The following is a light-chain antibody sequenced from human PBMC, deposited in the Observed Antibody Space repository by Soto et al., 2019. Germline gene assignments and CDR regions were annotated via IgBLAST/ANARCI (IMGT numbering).Light chain of an antibody. CDR2: AAS. J-gene: IGKJ1*01. CDR1: QSISNY. V-gene: IGKV1-39*01. Sequence: DIQMTQSPSSLSASVGDRVTITCRASQSISNYLNWYQQKPGKAPKLLIYAASSMQSGVPSRFSGCGSETAFTLTISSLQPDDSATYYCQQSFSPLWTFGQGTKVEV. CDR3: QQSFSPLWT.